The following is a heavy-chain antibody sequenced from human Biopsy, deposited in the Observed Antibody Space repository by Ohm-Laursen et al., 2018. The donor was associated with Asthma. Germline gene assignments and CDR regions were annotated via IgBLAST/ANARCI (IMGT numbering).Heavy chain of an antibody. CDR2: MSFDGRQT. CDR3: AKERYYDFWSGYPI. Sequence: SLRLSCSASGFSFNSYGMHWVRQAPGKGLEWVAVMSFDGRQTYYADSVKGRFTISRDNSKSTLYLQMNSLRAEDTAVYYCAKERYYDFWSGYPIWGQGTMVTVS. V-gene: IGHV3-30*18. D-gene: IGHD3-3*01. J-gene: IGHJ3*02. CDR1: GFSFNSYG.